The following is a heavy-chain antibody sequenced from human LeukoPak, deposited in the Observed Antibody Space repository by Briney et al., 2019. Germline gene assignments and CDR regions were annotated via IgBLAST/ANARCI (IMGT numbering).Heavy chain of an antibody. CDR1: GYTFTTYY. Sequence: ASVKVSCKASGYTFTTYYMHWVRRAPGQGLEWMGKINPSGGLTWYSQKFEDRVTMTRDTSTSTVYMELSSLRSDDTAVYYCARGVSMGRGGITSRPPHYFDYWGQGTLVTVSS. V-gene: IGHV1-46*01. J-gene: IGHJ4*02. CDR3: ARGVSMGRGGITSRPPHYFDY. D-gene: IGHD3-10*01. CDR2: INPSGGLT.